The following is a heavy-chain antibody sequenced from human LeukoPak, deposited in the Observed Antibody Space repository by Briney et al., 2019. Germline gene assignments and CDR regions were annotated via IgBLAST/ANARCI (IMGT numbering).Heavy chain of an antibody. CDR3: AREFYTSSLDA. CDR1: GFTFSDYY. CDR2: ISSNGSTI. Sequence: GGSLRLSCVASGFTFSDYYMTWIRQAPGKGLEWVSYISSNGSTIYYADSVKGRFTISRDNAKNSLYLQMNSLRAEDTAVYYCAREFYTSSLDAWGQGTLVTVSS. J-gene: IGHJ5*02. V-gene: IGHV3-11*01. D-gene: IGHD6-13*01.